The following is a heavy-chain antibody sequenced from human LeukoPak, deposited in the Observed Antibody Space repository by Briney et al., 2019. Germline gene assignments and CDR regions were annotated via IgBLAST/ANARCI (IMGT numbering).Heavy chain of an antibody. Sequence: PSETLSLTCAVDGGSFSGYYWTWIRQPPGKGLEWIGEINHSGGTNYNPSLKSRVTISVDTSKNQFSLRLSSVTAADTAVYYCAGGGMGQQLVLAYWGQGTLVTVSS. CDR3: AGGGMGQQLVLAY. CDR1: GGSFSGYY. CDR2: INHSGGT. V-gene: IGHV4-34*01. D-gene: IGHD6-13*01. J-gene: IGHJ4*02.